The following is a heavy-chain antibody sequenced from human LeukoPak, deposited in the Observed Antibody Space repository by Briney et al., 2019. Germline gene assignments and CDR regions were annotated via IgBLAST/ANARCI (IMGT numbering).Heavy chain of an antibody. CDR1: GFTFSSYS. J-gene: IGHJ6*04. D-gene: IGHD2-2*01. Sequence: GGSLRLSCAASGFTFSSYSMSWVRQAPGKGLEWVSSISSSSSYIYYADSVKGRFTISRDNAKNSLYLQMNSLRAEDTAVYYCARICSSTSCDPPYGYYGMDVWGKGTTVTVSS. CDR3: ARICSSTSCDPPYGYYGMDV. CDR2: ISSSSSYI. V-gene: IGHV3-21*01.